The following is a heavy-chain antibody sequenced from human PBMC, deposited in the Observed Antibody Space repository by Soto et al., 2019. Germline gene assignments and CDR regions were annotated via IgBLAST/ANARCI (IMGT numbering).Heavy chain of an antibody. V-gene: IGHV3-23*01. D-gene: IGHD4-17*01. CDR2: ISGSGGSP. J-gene: IGHJ4*02. CDR3: AKGHYSDYIPWH. Sequence: EVQLLESGGGLVQPGGSLRLSCAASGFTFDNYAMSWVRQAPGKGLEWVSAISGSGGSPYYADSVRGRFTISRDNSRNTLYLQMNSLRAEDTAVYYCAKGHYSDYIPWHWGQGTLVTVS. CDR1: GFTFDNYA.